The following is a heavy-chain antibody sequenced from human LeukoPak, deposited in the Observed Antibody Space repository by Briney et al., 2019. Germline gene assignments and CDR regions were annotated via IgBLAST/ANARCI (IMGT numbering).Heavy chain of an antibody. Sequence: GGSLRLSCAASGFPFSSYAMSWVRQAPGKGLEWVSDISTNGGSTSYADSVKGRFTISRDNPRNTLYMEMNSLRAEDTAVYYCSVMHRYYDGSGYWVQWGQGTLVTVSS. CDR1: GFPFSSYA. J-gene: IGHJ4*02. CDR3: SVMHRYYDGSGYWVQ. V-gene: IGHV3-23*01. CDR2: ISTNGGST. D-gene: IGHD3-22*01.